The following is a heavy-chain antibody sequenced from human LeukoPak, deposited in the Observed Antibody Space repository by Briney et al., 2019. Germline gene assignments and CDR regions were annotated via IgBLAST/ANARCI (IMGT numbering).Heavy chain of an antibody. CDR2: IKGDESAK. D-gene: IGHD1-26*01. CDR3: ARDVVGSLDY. V-gene: IGHV3-7*01. CDR1: GFTFSSYW. Sequence: GGSLRLSCAASGFTFSSYWMAWVRQAPGKGLEWVANIKGDESAKHQADSVKGRFTISRDNTRNSLYLQMTNLRGDDTAVYYCARDVVGSLDYWGQGTLVTVSS. J-gene: IGHJ4*02.